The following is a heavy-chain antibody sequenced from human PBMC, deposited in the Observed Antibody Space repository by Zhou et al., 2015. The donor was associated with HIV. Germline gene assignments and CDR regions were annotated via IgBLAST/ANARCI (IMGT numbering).Heavy chain of an antibody. J-gene: IGHJ4*02. V-gene: IGHV1-2*06. CDR1: GYTFTGYY. Sequence: QVQLVQSGAEVKKPGASVKVSCKASGYTFTGYYMHWVRQAPGQGLEWMGRINPNSGGTNYAQKFQGRVTMTRDTSISTAYMELSRLRSDDTAVYYCARAYCSGGSCYLGCDYWGQGTLVTVSS. CDR2: INPNSGGT. D-gene: IGHD2-15*01. CDR3: ARAYCSGGSCYLGCDY.